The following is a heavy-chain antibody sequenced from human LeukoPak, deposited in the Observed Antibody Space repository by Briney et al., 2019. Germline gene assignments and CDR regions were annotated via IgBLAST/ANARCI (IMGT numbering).Heavy chain of an antibody. CDR2: IRYDGSHK. V-gene: IGHV3-30*02. Sequence: GGSLRLSCAASGFTFSNYGMHWVRQAPGKGLEWVAFIRYDGSHKYYADSVKGRFTISRDNAKNSLYLQMNSLRAEDTAVYYCASPLITIFGVVHDYWGQGTLVTVSS. J-gene: IGHJ4*02. CDR3: ASPLITIFGVVHDY. D-gene: IGHD3-3*01. CDR1: GFTFSNYG.